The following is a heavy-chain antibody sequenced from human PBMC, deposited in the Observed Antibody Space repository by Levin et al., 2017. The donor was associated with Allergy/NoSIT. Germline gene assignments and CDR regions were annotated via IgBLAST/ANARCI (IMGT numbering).Heavy chain of an antibody. J-gene: IGHJ5*02. CDR1: GFTFSNAW. CDR3: TTEEYCSGGSCSWFDP. CDR2: IKSKTDGGTT. Sequence: GESLKISCAASGFTFSNAWMSWVRQAPGKGLEWVGRIKSKTDGGTTDYAAPVKGRFTISRDDSKNTLYLQMNSLKTEDTAVYYCTTEEYCSGGSCSWFDPWGQGTLVTVSS. D-gene: IGHD2-15*01. V-gene: IGHV3-15*01.